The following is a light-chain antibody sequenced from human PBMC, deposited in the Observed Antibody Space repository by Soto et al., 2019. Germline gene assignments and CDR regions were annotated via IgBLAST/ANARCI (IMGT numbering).Light chain of an antibody. CDR1: QSGLYSSNNKNY. CDR3: QQYYSTPRT. CDR2: WAS. J-gene: IGKJ2*01. Sequence: DIVMTQSPDSLAVSLGERATINCKSSQSGLYSSNNKNYLAWYQQKPGQPPKLLIYWASTRESGVPDRFSGSGSGTDFNLTISSLQAEDVAVYYCQQYYSTPRTFGQGTKLEIK. V-gene: IGKV4-1*01.